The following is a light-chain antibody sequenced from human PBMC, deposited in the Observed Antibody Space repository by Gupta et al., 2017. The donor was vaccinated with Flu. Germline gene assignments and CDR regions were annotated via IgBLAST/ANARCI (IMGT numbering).Light chain of an antibody. CDR1: SSNIGSNA. CDR2: GNI. V-gene: IGLV1-44*01. J-gene: IGLJ1*01. Sequence: SGLAQPHSASGTPGQRVTNSRYGASSNIGSNAVNWYQQVPGTAPKLLIEGNIQPPSGVPDRFSGSKSGTSASLAISGLQSEDEADYYCEAWDDSLNGHYVFGTGTKVTAL. CDR3: EAWDDSLNGHYV.